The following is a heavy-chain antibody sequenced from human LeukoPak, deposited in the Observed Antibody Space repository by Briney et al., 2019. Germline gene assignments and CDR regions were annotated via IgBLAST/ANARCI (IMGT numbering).Heavy chain of an antibody. Sequence: VASVKVSCKASGYTFTVYYIHWLRQAPGQGLEWMGWINPNNGGTLYAQKFQGGVTITRDTSISAVYMELNRLTADDTAVYYCARGVATTGAKFFDYWGQGTLVTVSS. CDR3: ARGVATTGAKFFDY. CDR1: GYTFTVYY. CDR2: INPNNGGT. D-gene: IGHD6-13*01. V-gene: IGHV1-2*02. J-gene: IGHJ4*02.